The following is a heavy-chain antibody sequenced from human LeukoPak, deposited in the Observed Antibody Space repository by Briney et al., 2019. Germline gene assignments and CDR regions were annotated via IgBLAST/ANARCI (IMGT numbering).Heavy chain of an antibody. CDR2: INWSGGST. D-gene: IGHD2-2*01. Sequence: TGRSLRLSCTASGFAFDEHGMSWVRQVPGQGLEWVSGINWSGGSTGYADPLRGRFTISRDNAKNSLYLQMDSLRAEDTALYYCARAPITSPFYFDYWGQGTLVTVSS. V-gene: IGHV3-20*04. J-gene: IGHJ4*02. CDR1: GFAFDEHG. CDR3: ARAPITSPFYFDY.